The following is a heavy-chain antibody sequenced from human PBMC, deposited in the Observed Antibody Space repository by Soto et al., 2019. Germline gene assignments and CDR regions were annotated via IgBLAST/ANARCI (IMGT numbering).Heavy chain of an antibody. D-gene: IGHD1-26*01. Sequence: EVQLVESGGGLVQSGGSLRLSCVASGFTFSSYSMNWVRQAAGKGLEWVSYISGNSRTIHYADSVRGRFTISRDNAKNSLYLQMSSLRDEDTAVYYCARDFAWAFDYWGQGTLLTVSP. CDR2: ISGNSRTI. CDR3: ARDFAWAFDY. V-gene: IGHV3-48*02. CDR1: GFTFSSYS. J-gene: IGHJ4*02.